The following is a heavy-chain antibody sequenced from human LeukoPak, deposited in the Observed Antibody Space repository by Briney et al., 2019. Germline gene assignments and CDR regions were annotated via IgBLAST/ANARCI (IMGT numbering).Heavy chain of an antibody. V-gene: IGHV3-13*01. CDR2: IGTRGDT. CDR1: GLTLSRYD. CDR3: VRAPPYSSASWGYYGMDV. D-gene: IGHD6-19*01. Sequence: PGGSLRLSCAASGLTLSRYDMHWVSQATGEGLEWVSAIGTRGDTYYAGSVKGRFTMSRENAKNSLYLQMNSLSAGDTAVYYCVRAPPYSSASWGYYGMDVWGQGTTVTVSS. J-gene: IGHJ6*02.